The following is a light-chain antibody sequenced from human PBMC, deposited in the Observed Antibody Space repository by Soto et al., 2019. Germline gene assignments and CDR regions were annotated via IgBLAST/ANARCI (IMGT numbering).Light chain of an antibody. CDR1: SSDVGKYDY. V-gene: IGLV2-14*03. CDR2: DVS. Sequence: QSVLTQPASVSGSPGQSITISCIGSSSDVGKYDYVSWYQHHPGKAPKIMIYDVSSRPSGVSTRFSGSKSGNTASLTISGLQAEDEAEYFCNSYSSSSTLVFGSGTKLTVL. J-gene: IGLJ1*01. CDR3: NSYSSSSTLV.